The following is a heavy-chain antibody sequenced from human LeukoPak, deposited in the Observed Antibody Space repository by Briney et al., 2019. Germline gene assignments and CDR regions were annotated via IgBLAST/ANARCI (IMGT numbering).Heavy chain of an antibody. CDR2: IYYSGST. V-gene: IGHV4-59*01. D-gene: IGHD1-14*01. Sequence: PSETLSLTCTASGGSISSYYWSWIRQPPGKGLEWIGYIYYSGSTNYNPSLKSRVTISVDTSKNQFSLKLSSVTAADTAVYYCASTDRIKDAFDIWGQGTMVTVSS. J-gene: IGHJ3*02. CDR3: ASTDRIKDAFDI. CDR1: GGSISSYY.